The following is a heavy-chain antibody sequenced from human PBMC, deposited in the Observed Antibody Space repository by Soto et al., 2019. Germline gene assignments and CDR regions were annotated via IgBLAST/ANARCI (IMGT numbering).Heavy chain of an antibody. D-gene: IGHD3-10*01. J-gene: IGHJ4*02. V-gene: IGHV1-69*05. CDR2: IIPIFGTA. Sequence: GASVKVSCKASGGTFSSYAISWVRQAPGQGLEWMGGIIPIFGTANYAQKFQGRVTMTTDTSTSTGYMELRSLRSDDTAVYYCARRGVLPDYWGQGTLVTVSS. CDR3: ARRGVLPDY. CDR1: GGTFSSYA.